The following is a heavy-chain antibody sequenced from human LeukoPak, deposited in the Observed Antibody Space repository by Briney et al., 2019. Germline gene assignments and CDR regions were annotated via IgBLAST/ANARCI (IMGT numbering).Heavy chain of an antibody. CDR3: ARIDPLGFFDQ. CDR2: IFYSGHS. J-gene: IGHJ4*02. Sequence: PSETLSLTCSVSGGFNSRYYWSWVRQPLEKGLEWLGHIFYSGHSNYNASLTSRIRMSVDTSKAQFSLELASVIAADTAVYYCARIDPLGFFDQWGPGILVTVSS. V-gene: IGHV4-59*12. CDR1: GGFNSRYY. D-gene: IGHD6-25*01.